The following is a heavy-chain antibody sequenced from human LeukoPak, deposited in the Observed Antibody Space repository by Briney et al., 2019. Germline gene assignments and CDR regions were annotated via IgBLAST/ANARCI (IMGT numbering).Heavy chain of an antibody. Sequence: GESLRLSCAASGFTFSNYWMSWVRQAPRKGLEWVANINQGGSDKSYVDSVKGRFTISRDNAKNSLYLQMNSLRAEDTAVYYCARDVGYYDILTGSQGLDYWGQGTLVTVSS. V-gene: IGHV3-7*01. D-gene: IGHD3-9*01. CDR3: ARDVGYYDILTGSQGLDY. CDR1: GFTFSNYW. CDR2: INQGGSDK. J-gene: IGHJ4*02.